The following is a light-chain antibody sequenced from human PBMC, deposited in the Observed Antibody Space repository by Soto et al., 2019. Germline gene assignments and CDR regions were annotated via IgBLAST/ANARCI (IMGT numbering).Light chain of an antibody. J-gene: IGLJ2*01. V-gene: IGLV2-14*01. CDR1: SSDVGGYNY. Sequence: QSALTQPASVSGSPGQSITISCTGTSSDVGGYNYVSWYQQHPGKAPKLMIYDVSNRPSGVSNRFSGSKSGNTASLTISARQAEDEADYYCSSYTSSSTYVVFGGGTKLTVL. CDR2: DVS. CDR3: SSYTSSSTYVV.